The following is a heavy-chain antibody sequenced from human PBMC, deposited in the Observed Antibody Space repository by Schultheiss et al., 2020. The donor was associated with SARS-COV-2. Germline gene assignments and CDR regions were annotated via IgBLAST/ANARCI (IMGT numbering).Heavy chain of an antibody. V-gene: IGHV1-69*05. J-gene: IGHJ4*02. CDR1: GGTFSSYA. Sequence: SVKVSCKASGGTFSSYAISWVRQAPGQGLEWLGGIIPIFGTANYAQKFQGRVSMTTDTSTSTVYMELRSLRSDDTAVYYCAKDRGWDPNFFDQWGQGTLVTVSS. D-gene: IGHD1-26*01. CDR3: AKDRGWDPNFFDQ. CDR2: IIPIFGTA.